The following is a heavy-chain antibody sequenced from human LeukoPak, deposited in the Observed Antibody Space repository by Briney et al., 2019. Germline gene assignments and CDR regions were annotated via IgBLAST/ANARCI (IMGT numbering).Heavy chain of an antibody. Sequence: SETLSLTCTLSVGSISSSSYYWGWIRQPPGKGLEWIGSIYYSGSTYYNPSLKSRVTISVDTSKNPFSLKLSSVTAADTAVYYCARGDSSARYYYYYMDVWGKGTAVTVSS. CDR1: VGSISSSSYY. V-gene: IGHV4-39*07. J-gene: IGHJ6*03. D-gene: IGHD6-25*01. CDR2: IYYSGST. CDR3: ARGDSSARYYYYYMDV.